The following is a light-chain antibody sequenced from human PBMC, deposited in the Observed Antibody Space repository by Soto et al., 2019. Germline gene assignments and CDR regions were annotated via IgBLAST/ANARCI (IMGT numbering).Light chain of an antibody. V-gene: IGKV4-1*01. CDR3: QQYYSTPLT. CDR1: QSVLYSSDNKNY. CDR2: WAS. Sequence: DIVMTQSPDSLAVSLGERATINCKSSQSVLYSSDNKNYLAWYQQKPGQPPKLLIYWASTREFGVPARLSGSGSATDFTLTISSLQAEDVAVYYCQQYYSTPLTFGQGTKVEIK. J-gene: IGKJ1*01.